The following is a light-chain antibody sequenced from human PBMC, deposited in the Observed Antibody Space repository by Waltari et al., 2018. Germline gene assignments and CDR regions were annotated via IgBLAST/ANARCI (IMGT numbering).Light chain of an antibody. Sequence: DIQMTQSPSSLSASVGDRVTITCRASQGISNYLAWYQQKPGKVPKLLIYAASTLQSGVPSRFSGSGSGTDFTLTISSLQPEDVATYYWQKYNSAPPEVTFGGGTKVEIK. CDR3: QKYNSAPPEVT. J-gene: IGKJ4*01. CDR2: AAS. CDR1: QGISNY. V-gene: IGKV1-27*01.